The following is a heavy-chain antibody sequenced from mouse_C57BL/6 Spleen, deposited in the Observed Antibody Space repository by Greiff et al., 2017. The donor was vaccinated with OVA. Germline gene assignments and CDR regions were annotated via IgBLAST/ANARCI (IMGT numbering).Heavy chain of an antibody. CDR3: ARGSTTRGNWYFDV. CDR1: GYTFTSYW. J-gene: IGHJ1*03. CDR2: IYPGSGST. D-gene: IGHD2-14*01. V-gene: IGHV1-55*01. Sequence: VQLQQPGAELVKPGASVKMSCKASGYTFTSYWITWVKQRPGQGLEWIGDIYPGSGSTNYNEKFKSKATLTVDTSSSTAYMQLSSLTSEDSAVYYCARGSTTRGNWYFDVWGTGTTVTVSS.